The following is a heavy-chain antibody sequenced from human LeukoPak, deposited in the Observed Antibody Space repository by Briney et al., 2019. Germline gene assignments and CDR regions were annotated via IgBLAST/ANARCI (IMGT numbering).Heavy chain of an antibody. CDR1: GFTFSSYE. D-gene: IGHD3-9*01. V-gene: IGHV3-21*01. CDR3: ARDILTANNWFDP. Sequence: GGSLRLSCAASGFTFSSYEMNWVRQAPGKGLEWVSSISSSSSYVYYADSVRGRFTISRDNAKNSLYLQMNSLRAEDTAVYYCARDILTANNWFDPWGQGTLVTVSS. J-gene: IGHJ5*02. CDR2: ISSSSSYV.